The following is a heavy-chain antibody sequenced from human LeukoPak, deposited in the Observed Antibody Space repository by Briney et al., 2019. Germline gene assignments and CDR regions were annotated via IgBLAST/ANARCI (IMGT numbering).Heavy chain of an antibody. CDR1: GGSISSGDYY. CDR2: IYYSGNT. Sequence: PSETLSLTCTVSGGSISSGDYYWSWIRQPPGKGLEWIGYIYYSGNTYYNPSLKSRLTISVDTPKNQFSLKLSSVTAADTAVYYCARSFTGYLDCFDPWGQGTLVTVSS. CDR3: ARSFTGYLDCFDP. V-gene: IGHV4-30-4*01. J-gene: IGHJ5*02. D-gene: IGHD1-1*01.